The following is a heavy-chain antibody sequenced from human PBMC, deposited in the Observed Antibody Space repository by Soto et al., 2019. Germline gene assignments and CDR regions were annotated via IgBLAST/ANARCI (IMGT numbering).Heavy chain of an antibody. J-gene: IGHJ5*02. V-gene: IGHV4-30-4*01. CDR2: IYYSGST. CDR1: GGSISSGDYY. CDR3: ARDRRLAHTSWFDP. Sequence: QVQLQESGPGLVKPSQTLSLTCTVSGGSISSGDYYWSWIRQPPGKGLEWIGYIYYSGSTYCNPSLKSRVTISVETSKNQFSLKLSSVTAADTAVYYCARDRRLAHTSWFDPWGQGTLVTVSS.